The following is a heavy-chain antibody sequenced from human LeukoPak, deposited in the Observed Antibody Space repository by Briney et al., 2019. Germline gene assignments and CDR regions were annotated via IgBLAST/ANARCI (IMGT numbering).Heavy chain of an antibody. Sequence: GGSLRLSCAASGFTFSSYGMSWVRQAPGKGLEWVSAISGSGGRTYYADSVKGRFTISRDNSKNTLYLQMNSLRAEDTAIYYCAKEYTGTFSPFPSYFDNWGQGTLVTVSS. CDR1: GFTFSSYG. D-gene: IGHD1-26*01. V-gene: IGHV3-23*01. CDR2: ISGSGGRT. CDR3: AKEYTGTFSPFPSYFDN. J-gene: IGHJ4*02.